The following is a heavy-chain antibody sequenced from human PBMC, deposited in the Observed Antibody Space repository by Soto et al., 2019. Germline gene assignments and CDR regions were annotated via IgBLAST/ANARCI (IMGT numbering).Heavy chain of an antibody. CDR2: MNPNSGNT. CDR1: GYTFTSYD. D-gene: IGHD4-17*01. Sequence: QVQLVQSGAELKKPGASVKVSCKASGYTFTSYDSTWVRQATGQGLEWMGWMNPNSGNTGYAQKFQGRVTMTRNTSISTAYLELGSLRFEDTAVYYCSIIGYGDYSWSQGDYWCQGTLVPVSS. CDR3: SIIGYGDYSWSQGDY. V-gene: IGHV1-8*01. J-gene: IGHJ4*02.